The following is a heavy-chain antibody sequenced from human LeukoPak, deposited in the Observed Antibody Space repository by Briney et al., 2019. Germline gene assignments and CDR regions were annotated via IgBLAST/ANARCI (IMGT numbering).Heavy chain of an antibody. CDR1: GFTFSSYA. J-gene: IGHJ4*02. CDR2: ISYDGSNK. V-gene: IGHV3-30-3*01. CDR3: ARDQGANYFDY. Sequence: GGSLRLSCAASGFTFSSYAMHWVRQAPGKGLEWVAVISYDGSNKYYADSVKGRFTISRDNSKNSLYLQMNSLRAEDTAVYYCARDQGANYFDYWGQGTLVTVSS. D-gene: IGHD3-16*01.